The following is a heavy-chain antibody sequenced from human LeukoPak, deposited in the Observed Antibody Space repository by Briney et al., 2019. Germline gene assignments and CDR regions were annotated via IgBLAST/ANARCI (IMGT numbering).Heavy chain of an antibody. CDR3: ARGSIAAAGTPIDY. CDR2: LYYSGST. Sequence: SETLSLTCTVSGGSISSRSHSWVGIRQPPGKRLEWIGSLYYSGSTYYNPSLKSRVTISVDTSKNQFSLKLGSVTAADTAVYYCARGSIAAAGTPIDYWAREPWSPSPQ. V-gene: IGHV4-39*01. J-gene: IGHJ4*02. D-gene: IGHD6-13*01. CDR1: GGSISSRSHS.